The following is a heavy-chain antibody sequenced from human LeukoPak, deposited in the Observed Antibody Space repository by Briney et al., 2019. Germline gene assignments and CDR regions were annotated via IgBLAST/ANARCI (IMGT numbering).Heavy chain of an antibody. CDR1: GFTFSSYA. CDR3: AEATDCSGTSCLVGFDY. D-gene: IGHD2-2*01. Sequence: GGSLRLSCAASGFTFSSYAISWVRRAPGKGLEWVSTISVTGGDTYYADSVKGRFTISRDNSKNTLYLQVNSLRAEDTAVYYCAEATDCSGTSCLVGFDYWGQGTLVTVSS. V-gene: IGHV3-23*01. CDR2: ISVTGGDT. J-gene: IGHJ4*02.